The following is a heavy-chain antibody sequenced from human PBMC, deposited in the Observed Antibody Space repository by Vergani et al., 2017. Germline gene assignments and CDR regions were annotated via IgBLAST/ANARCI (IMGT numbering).Heavy chain of an antibody. CDR1: GFTFSSYG. CDR3: ARVGCSSTSCYTSYYYYGMDV. J-gene: IGHJ6*02. Sequence: QVQLVESGGGVVQPGGSLRLSCAASGFTFSSYGMHWVRQAPGKGLEWVAVISYDGSNKYYADSVKGRFTISRDNSKNTLYLQMNSLRAEDTAVYYCARVGCSSTSCYTSYYYYGMDVWGQGTTVTVSS. CDR2: ISYDGSNK. V-gene: IGHV3-30*19. D-gene: IGHD2-2*02.